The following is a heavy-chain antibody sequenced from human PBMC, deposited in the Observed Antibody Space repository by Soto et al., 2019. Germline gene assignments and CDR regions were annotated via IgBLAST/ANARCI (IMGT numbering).Heavy chain of an antibody. Sequence: ASVKVSCKASGGTFSSYAISWVRQAPGQGLEWMGGIIPIFCTANYAQKFQGRVTITADESTSTAYMELSSLRSEDTAVYYCARESRTAMAPYFDYWGQGTLVTVSS. CDR1: GGTFSSYA. CDR2: IIPIFCTA. J-gene: IGHJ4*02. CDR3: ARESRTAMAPYFDY. V-gene: IGHV1-69*13. D-gene: IGHD5-18*01.